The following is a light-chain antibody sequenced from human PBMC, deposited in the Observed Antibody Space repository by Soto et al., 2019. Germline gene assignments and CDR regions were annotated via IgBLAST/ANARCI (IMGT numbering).Light chain of an antibody. CDR2: DAS. CDR1: QDIDNN. CDR3: QQYDDFPYT. J-gene: IGKJ2*01. V-gene: IGKV1-33*01. Sequence: DIQMTQSPSSLSASVGDRVTITCQASQDIDNNLNWYQQRSGKAPKFLIYDASNLKGGVPSRFSGSGSGTDFTFTISSLQPEDIATYYCQQYDDFPYTFGQGTKLEI.